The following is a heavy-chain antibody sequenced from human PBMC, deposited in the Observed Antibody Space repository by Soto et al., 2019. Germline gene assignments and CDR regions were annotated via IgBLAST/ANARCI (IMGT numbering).Heavy chain of an antibody. Sequence: QVQLQESGPGLVKPSQTLSLTCTVSGGSISSGGYYWYWIRQHPGKGLEWIGYIYYSGSTYYNPSLKSRVTISVDTSKNQFSLKMSSVTAADTAVYYCARIVGATYFDYWGQGTLVTVSS. CDR3: ARIVGATYFDY. D-gene: IGHD1-26*01. CDR1: GGSISSGGYY. V-gene: IGHV4-31*03. J-gene: IGHJ4*02. CDR2: IYYSGST.